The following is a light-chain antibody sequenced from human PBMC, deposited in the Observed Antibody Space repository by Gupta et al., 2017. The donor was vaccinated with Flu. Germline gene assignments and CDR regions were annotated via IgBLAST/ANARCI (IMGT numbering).Light chain of an antibody. CDR3: QQYCNSAFT. J-gene: IGKJ3*01. CDR2: GAS. CDR1: QSISRSY. Sequence: GTLSFSPGERATLACRASQSISRSYLAWYQQKPGQAPRLLIYGASSRATGIPDRFSGSGSGTDFTLTISRLEPEDFAVYYCQQYCNSAFTFGPGTKVDIK. V-gene: IGKV3-20*01.